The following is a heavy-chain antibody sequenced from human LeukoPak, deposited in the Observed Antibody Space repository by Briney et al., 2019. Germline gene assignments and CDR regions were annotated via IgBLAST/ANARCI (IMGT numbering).Heavy chain of an antibody. CDR1: GGTFSSYA. V-gene: IGHV1-69*01. J-gene: IGHJ6*02. D-gene: IGHD2-15*01. CDR3: ARHIYCSGGSCYSQRGDIDYYYGMDV. CDR2: IIPIFGTA. Sequence: GASVKVSCKASGGTFSSYAISWVRQAPGQGLEWMGGIIPIFGTANYAQKFQGRVTITADESTGTAYMELSSLRSEDTAVYYCARHIYCSGGSCYSQRGDIDYYYGMDVWGQGTTVTVSS.